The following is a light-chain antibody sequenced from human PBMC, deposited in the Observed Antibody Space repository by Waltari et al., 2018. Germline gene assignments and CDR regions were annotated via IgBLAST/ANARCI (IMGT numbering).Light chain of an antibody. V-gene: IGKV3-20*01. CDR3: QHYVSLPAT. J-gene: IGKJ1*01. CDR2: GAS. CDR1: QSVSRT. Sequence: EIVLTQSPGTLSLSPGERATLSCRASQSVSRTLAWYQQKPGQAPRLLIYGASTRATGIPERFSGGGSGTDFSLTIIRLEPEDFAVYYCQHYVSLPATFGQGTKVEIK.